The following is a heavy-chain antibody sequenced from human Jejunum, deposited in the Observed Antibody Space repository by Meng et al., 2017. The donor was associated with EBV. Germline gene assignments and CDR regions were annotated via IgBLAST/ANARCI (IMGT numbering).Heavy chain of an antibody. CDR3: AKSNDYSLNS. CDR2: MHPGGST. CDR1: GDSTSCSRW. D-gene: IGHD4-11*01. V-gene: IGHV4-4*02. J-gene: IGHJ4*02. Sequence: VELGEAGPVPVQPSGTLFLPCGGSGDSTSCSRWWSWDRPAPGKGLEWIGEMHPGGSTNYNPSLKSRVTISVDNYKNQFSLKLTSVTAADTAVYYCAKSNDYSLNSWGQGTLVTVSS.